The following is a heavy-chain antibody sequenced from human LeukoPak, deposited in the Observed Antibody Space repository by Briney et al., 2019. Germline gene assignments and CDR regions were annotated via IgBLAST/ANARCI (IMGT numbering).Heavy chain of an antibody. CDR2: INHSGST. Sequence: SETLSLTCAVYGGSFSGYYWSWIRQPPGKGLEWIGEINHSGSTNYNTSLKSRVTISVDTSKNQFSLKLSSVTAADTAVYYCARAAPLGYCSSTSCYGVDYWGQGTLVTVSS. V-gene: IGHV4-34*01. J-gene: IGHJ4*02. D-gene: IGHD2-2*01. CDR1: GGSFSGYY. CDR3: ARAAPLGYCSSTSCYGVDY.